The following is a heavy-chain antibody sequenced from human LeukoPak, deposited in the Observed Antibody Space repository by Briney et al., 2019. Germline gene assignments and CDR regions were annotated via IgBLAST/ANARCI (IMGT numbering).Heavy chain of an antibody. Sequence: ASVKVSCTASGYTFTGYYIHWVRQAPGQGLEWMGWINPNSGGTNYAQKFQGRVTMTRDTSISTAYMELSRLRSDDTAVYYCARDRRGSSSWYPLNDYWGQGTLVTVSS. D-gene: IGHD6-13*01. V-gene: IGHV1-2*02. J-gene: IGHJ4*02. CDR1: GYTFTGYY. CDR3: ARDRRGSSSWYPLNDY. CDR2: INPNSGGT.